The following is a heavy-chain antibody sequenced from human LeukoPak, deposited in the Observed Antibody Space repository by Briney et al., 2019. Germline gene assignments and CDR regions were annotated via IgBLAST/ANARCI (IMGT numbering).Heavy chain of an antibody. V-gene: IGHV1-69*01. D-gene: IGHD2-21*01. J-gene: IGHJ5*02. CDR3: CVVLIAMSPYNWFDP. CDR1: GGTFSSYA. Sequence: SVKVSCKASGGTFSSYAISWVRQAPGQGLQWMGGIIPIFGTANYAQKFQGRVTITADESTSTAYMELSSLRSEDTAVYYCCVVLIAMSPYNWFDPWGQRTLVTVSS. CDR2: IIPIFGTA.